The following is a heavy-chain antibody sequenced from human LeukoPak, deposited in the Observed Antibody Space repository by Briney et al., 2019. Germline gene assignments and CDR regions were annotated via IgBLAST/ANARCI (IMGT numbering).Heavy chain of an antibody. V-gene: IGHV4-61*01. J-gene: IGHJ4*02. Sequence: PSETLSLTCTVSGGSISSSSYYWSWIRQPPGKGLEWIGYIYYSGSTNYNPSLKSRVTISVDTSKNQFSLKLSSVTAADTAVYYCARARSYGGNVDYWGQGTLVTVSS. CDR1: GGSISSSSYY. D-gene: IGHD4-23*01. CDR3: ARARSYGGNVDY. CDR2: IYYSGST.